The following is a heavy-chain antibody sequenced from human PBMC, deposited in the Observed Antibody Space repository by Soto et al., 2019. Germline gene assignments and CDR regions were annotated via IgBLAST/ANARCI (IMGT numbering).Heavy chain of an antibody. CDR3: ARLSIPDYGDYAPLDY. CDR2: IYYSGST. Sequence: PSETLSLTCTVSGGSISSSSYYWGWIRQPPGKGLEWIGSIYYSGSTYYNPSLKSRVTISVDTSKNQFSLKLSSVTAADTAVYYCARLSIPDYGDYAPLDYWGQGTLVTVSS. D-gene: IGHD4-17*01. V-gene: IGHV4-39*01. J-gene: IGHJ4*02. CDR1: GGSISSSSYY.